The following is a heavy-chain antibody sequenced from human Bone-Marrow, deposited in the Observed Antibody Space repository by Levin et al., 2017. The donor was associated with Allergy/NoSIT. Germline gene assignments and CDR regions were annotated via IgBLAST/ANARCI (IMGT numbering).Heavy chain of an antibody. J-gene: IGHJ4*02. V-gene: IGHV4-59*01. Sequence: LSQTLSLPCTVSGGSIRSFYWVWIRQPPGKGLEWIGHIYFSGSTNYSPSLESRVTISIDTSKNQFSLNLSSVTAADSAVYYCAGVSGDSGVLDYWGQGTLVTVSS. CDR1: GGSIRSFY. D-gene: IGHD2-21*02. CDR2: IYFSGST. CDR3: AGVSGDSGVLDY.